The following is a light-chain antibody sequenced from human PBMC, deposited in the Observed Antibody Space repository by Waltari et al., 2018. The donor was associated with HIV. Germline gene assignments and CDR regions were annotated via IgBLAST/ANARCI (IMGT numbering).Light chain of an antibody. Sequence: QAAVTQEPSLPVSPGGTVTPTSSSSSGPVTSGHYPYWFQQTPGQAPRTVIYDTSSRQSGTPTRFSGSLLGGKAALTLSGAQPEDEAEYYCLLSYAGSRPVIFGGGTKLTVL. CDR1: SGPVTSGHY. V-gene: IGLV7-46*01. CDR3: LLSYAGSRPVI. CDR2: DTS. J-gene: IGLJ2*01.